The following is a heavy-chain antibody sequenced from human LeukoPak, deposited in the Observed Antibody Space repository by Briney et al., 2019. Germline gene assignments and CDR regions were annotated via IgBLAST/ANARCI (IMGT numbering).Heavy chain of an antibody. CDR3: ARGDGGSDI. CDR2: INHSGST. V-gene: IGHV4-34*01. J-gene: IGHJ3*02. Sequence: PSETLSLTCAVYGGSFSGYYWSWIRQPPGKGLEWIGEINHSGSTNYNPSLKSRVTISVDTSKNQFSLKLSSVTAADTAVYYCARGDGGSDIWGQGTMVTVSS. D-gene: IGHD1-26*01. CDR1: GGSFSGYY.